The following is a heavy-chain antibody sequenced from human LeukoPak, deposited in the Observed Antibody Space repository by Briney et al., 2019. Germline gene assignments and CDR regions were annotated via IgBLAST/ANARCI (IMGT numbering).Heavy chain of an antibody. V-gene: IGHV4-59*08. D-gene: IGHD6-6*01. J-gene: IGHJ4*02. Sequence: SETLSLTCTDPGGSICSSYWSWIRPPPGKGLEWIGYIYYTGSTNYNPSLKSRVTISVDTSKNQFSLKLSYVNAADTAVYYCARYISSGLDYWGQGTLVTVSS. CDR3: ARYISSGLDY. CDR2: IYYTGST. CDR1: GGSICSSY.